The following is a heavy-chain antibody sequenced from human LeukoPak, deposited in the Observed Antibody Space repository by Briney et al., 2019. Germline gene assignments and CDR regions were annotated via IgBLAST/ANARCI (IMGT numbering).Heavy chain of an antibody. CDR2: IYYSGST. CDR3: ASDSTAPGTRIYDY. V-gene: IGHV4-59*01. Sequence: SETLSLTCTVTGGFISSYYWNWIRQPPGKGLEWIGYIYYSGSTNNKPTLKSRVTISVDTSKSQYCLKLSSVTAANTAVYYCASDSTAPGTRIYDYWGQGTLVTFSS. D-gene: IGHD6-13*01. CDR1: GGFISSYY. J-gene: IGHJ4*02.